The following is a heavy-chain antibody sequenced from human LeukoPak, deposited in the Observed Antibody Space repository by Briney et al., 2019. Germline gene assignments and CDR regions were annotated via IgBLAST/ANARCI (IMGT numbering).Heavy chain of an antibody. CDR3: AKDLAAAGTTFTGLGY. V-gene: IGHV3-48*04. CDR2: ISSSSSTI. D-gene: IGHD6-13*01. J-gene: IGHJ4*02. CDR1: GFTFSSYS. Sequence: GGSLRLSCAASGFTFSSYSMNWVRQAPGKGLEWVSYISSSSSTIYYADSVKGRFTISRDNAKNSLYLQMNSLRAEDTAVYYCAKDLAAAGTTFTGLGYWGQGTLVTVSS.